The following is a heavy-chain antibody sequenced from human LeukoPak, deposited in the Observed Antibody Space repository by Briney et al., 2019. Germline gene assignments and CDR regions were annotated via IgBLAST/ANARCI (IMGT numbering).Heavy chain of an antibody. CDR3: ARSAWHFDY. Sequence: PSETLSLTCSVPGGSISSYYWSWIRQPAGKGLEWIGRIYISGITNYNPSLESRVTMSIDTSKNQFSLKLTSVTAADTAVYYCARSAWHFDYWGQGTLVTVSS. J-gene: IGHJ4*02. CDR2: IYISGIT. CDR1: GGSISSYY. V-gene: IGHV4-4*07.